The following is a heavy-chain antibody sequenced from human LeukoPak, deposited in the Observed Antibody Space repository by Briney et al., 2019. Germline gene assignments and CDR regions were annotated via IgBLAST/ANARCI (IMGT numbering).Heavy chain of an antibody. Sequence: PGRSLRLSCAASGFTFSSYGMHWVRQAPGKGLEWVAVIWYDGSNKYYADSVKGRFTISRDNSKNTLYLQMNSLRAEDTAVYYCAKICGGDCGDAFDYWAREPWSPSPQ. D-gene: IGHD2-21*02. V-gene: IGHV3-33*06. CDR1: GFTFSSYG. J-gene: IGHJ4*02. CDR2: IWYDGSNK. CDR3: AKICGGDCGDAFDY.